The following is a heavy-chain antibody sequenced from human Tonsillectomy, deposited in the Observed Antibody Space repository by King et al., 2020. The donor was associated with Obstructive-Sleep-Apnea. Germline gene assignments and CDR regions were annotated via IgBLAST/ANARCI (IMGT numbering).Heavy chain of an antibody. D-gene: IGHD3-10*01. CDR1: GFTFSSYG. V-gene: IGHV3-30*18. CDR2: ISYDGSNK. CDR3: AKVLLLWFGERDPTYFDY. J-gene: IGHJ4*02. Sequence: VQLVESGGGVVQPGRSLRLSCAASGFTFSSYGMHWVRQAPGKGLEWVAVISYDGSNKYYADSVKGRFTISRDNSKNTLYLQMNSLRAEDTAVYYCAKVLLLWFGERDPTYFDYWGQGTLVTVSS.